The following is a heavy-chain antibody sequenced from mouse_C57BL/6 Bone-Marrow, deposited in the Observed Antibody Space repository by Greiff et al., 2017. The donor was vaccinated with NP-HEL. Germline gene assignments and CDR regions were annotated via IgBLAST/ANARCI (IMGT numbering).Heavy chain of an antibody. CDR2: INPGSGGT. CDR3: ASSSYAMDY. D-gene: IGHD1-3*01. CDR1: GYAFTSYL. Sequence: VKLQESGAELVRPGTSVKVSCKASGYAFTSYLIEWVKQRPGQGLEWIGVINPGSGGTNYNEKFKGKATLTADKSSSTAYMQLSSLTSEDSAVYFCASSSYAMDYWGQGTSVTVSS. V-gene: IGHV1-54*01. J-gene: IGHJ4*01.